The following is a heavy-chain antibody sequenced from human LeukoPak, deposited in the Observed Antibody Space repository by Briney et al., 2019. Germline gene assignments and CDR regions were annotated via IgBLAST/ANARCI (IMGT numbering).Heavy chain of an antibody. CDR2: IRSKANSYAT. CDR1: GFTFSGSA. Sequence: GGSLRLSCAASGFTFSGSAIHWVRQASGIGLEWLGRIRSKANSYATAYAASVNGRFTISRDDSKNTAYLQMNSLKTEDTAVYYCTSRLTPFYYYDSSVSDAFESWGQGTMVTVSS. J-gene: IGHJ3*02. V-gene: IGHV3-73*01. CDR3: TSRLTPFYYYDSSVSDAFES. D-gene: IGHD3-22*01.